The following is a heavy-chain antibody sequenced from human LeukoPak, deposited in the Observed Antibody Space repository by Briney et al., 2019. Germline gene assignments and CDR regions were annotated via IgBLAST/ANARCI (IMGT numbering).Heavy chain of an antibody. CDR1: GYTFTSYY. J-gene: IGHJ6*02. CDR3: ARDRAGSPNYYYYGMDV. D-gene: IGHD2-15*01. Sequence: ASVTVSCKASGYTFTSYYMHWVRQAPAQGLEWMGIINPSGGSTSYAQKSQGRVTMTRDTSTSTVYMELSSLRSEDTAVYYCARDRAGSPNYYYYGMDVWGQGTTVTVSS. CDR2: INPSGGST. V-gene: IGHV1-46*01.